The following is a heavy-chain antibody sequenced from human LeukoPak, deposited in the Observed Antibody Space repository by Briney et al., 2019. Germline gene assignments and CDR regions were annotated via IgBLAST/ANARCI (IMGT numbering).Heavy chain of an antibody. D-gene: IGHD2-2*01. V-gene: IGHV3-23*01. CDR2: ISGSGGST. Sequence: GGSLRLSCAASGFTFSSYAMSWVRQAPGKGLEWVSAISGSGGSTYYADSVKGRFTISRDNSKNTLYLQMNSLRAGDTAVYYCAKGGKQLLSFDYWGQGTLVTASS. CDR1: GFTFSSYA. CDR3: AKGGKQLLSFDY. J-gene: IGHJ4*02.